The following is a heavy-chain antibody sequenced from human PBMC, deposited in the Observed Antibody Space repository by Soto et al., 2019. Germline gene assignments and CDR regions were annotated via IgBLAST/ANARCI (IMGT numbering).Heavy chain of an antibody. J-gene: IGHJ6*02. V-gene: IGHV3-23*01. Sequence: GGSLRLSCAASGFTFSSYAMSWVRQAPGKGLEWVSAISGSGGSTYYADSVKGRFTISRDNSKNTLYLQMNSLRAEDTSVYYCAKESLLRRSRYGMDVWGQGTTVTVSS. CDR1: GFTFSSYA. CDR2: ISGSGGST. CDR3: AKESLLRRSRYGMDV. D-gene: IGHD6-13*01.